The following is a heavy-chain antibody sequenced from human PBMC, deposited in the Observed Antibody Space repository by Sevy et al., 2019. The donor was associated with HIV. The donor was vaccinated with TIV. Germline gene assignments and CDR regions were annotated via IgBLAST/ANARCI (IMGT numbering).Heavy chain of an antibody. D-gene: IGHD2-15*01. CDR1: GFTFGSYD. CDR3: TREDIVLGEDNYYGMDV. V-gene: IGHV3-53*01. CDR2: IYSAGRT. Sequence: GGSLRLSCAASGFTFGSYDMYWVRQTPGKGLEWVSNIYSAGRTYYADSVRGRFPISRDISKNTVYLERKSLRAEDTAVYYCTREDIVLGEDNYYGMDVWGHGTTVTVSS. J-gene: IGHJ6*02.